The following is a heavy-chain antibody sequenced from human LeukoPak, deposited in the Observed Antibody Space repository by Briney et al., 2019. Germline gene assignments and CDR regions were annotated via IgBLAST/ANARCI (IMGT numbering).Heavy chain of an antibody. CDR1: GFTFSSYG. V-gene: IGHV3-30*02. Sequence: GGSLRLSCAASGFTFSSYGMHWVRQAPGKGLEWVSFIRYDGSNEYYADSVKGRFTISRDNSKNTLYLQMNSLRAEDTAVYYCARGPSGYHNTGGQGTLVTVSS. CDR3: ARGPSGYHNT. D-gene: IGHD5-12*01. CDR2: IRYDGSNE. J-gene: IGHJ4*02.